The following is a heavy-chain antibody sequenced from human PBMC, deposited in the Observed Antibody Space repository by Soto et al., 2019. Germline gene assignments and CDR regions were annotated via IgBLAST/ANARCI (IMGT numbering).Heavy chain of an antibody. CDR2: IYYSGST. CDR3: ARFRGSLAAADSYYFDY. V-gene: IGHV4-39*01. J-gene: IGHJ4*02. Sequence: SETLSLTCTVSGGSISSSSYYWGWIRQPPGKGLEWIGSIYYSGSTYYNPSIKSRFTISVDTSKNQFSLKLSCVTAADTAVYYCARFRGSLAAADSYYFDYWGQGTLVTVSS. D-gene: IGHD6-13*01. CDR1: GGSISSSSYY.